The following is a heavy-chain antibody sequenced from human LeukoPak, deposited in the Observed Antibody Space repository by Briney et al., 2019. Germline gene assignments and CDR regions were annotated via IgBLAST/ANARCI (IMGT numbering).Heavy chain of an antibody. CDR3: ARDFYDRYDSSGFDY. J-gene: IGHJ4*02. D-gene: IGHD3-22*01. CDR2: ISAYNGNT. V-gene: IGHV1-18*01. Sequence: ASVKVSCKASGYTFTSYGISWVRQAPGQGLEWMGWISAYNGNTNYAQKLQGRVTMTTDTSTSTAYMELRSLRSDDTAVYYCARDFYDRYDSSGFDYWGQGTLVTVSS. CDR1: GYTFTSYG.